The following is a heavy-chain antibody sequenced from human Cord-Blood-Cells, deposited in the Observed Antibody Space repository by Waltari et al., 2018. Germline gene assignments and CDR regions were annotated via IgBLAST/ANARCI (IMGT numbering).Heavy chain of an antibody. V-gene: IGHV1-69*01. Sequence: QVQLVQSGAEVKKPGSSVKVSCKAAGGTFSSSAISWVRPAPGQGLEWMGGIIPIFGTANYAQKFQGRVTITADESTSTAYMELSSLRSEDTAVYYCAREYSSSWGDAFDIWGQGTMVTVSS. D-gene: IGHD6-13*01. CDR1: GGTFSSSA. CDR2: IIPIFGTA. CDR3: AREYSSSWGDAFDI. J-gene: IGHJ3*02.